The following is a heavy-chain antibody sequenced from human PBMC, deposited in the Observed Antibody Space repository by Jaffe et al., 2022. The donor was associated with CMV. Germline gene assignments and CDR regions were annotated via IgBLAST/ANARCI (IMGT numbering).Heavy chain of an antibody. J-gene: IGHJ4*02. D-gene: IGHD3-16*01. V-gene: IGHV3-15*01. CDR1: GFTFSNAW. Sequence: EVQLVESGGGLVKPGGSLRLSCAASGFTFSNAWMSWVRQAPGKGLEWVGRIKSKTDGGTTDYAAPVKGRFTISRDDSKNTLYLQMNSLKTEDTAVYYCTPRSIYDYVWGSYFYWGQGTLVTVSS. CDR2: IKSKTDGGTT. CDR3: TPRSIYDYVWGSYFY.